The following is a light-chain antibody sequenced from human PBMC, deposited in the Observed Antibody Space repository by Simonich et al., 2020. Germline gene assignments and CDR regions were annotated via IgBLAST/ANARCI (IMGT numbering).Light chain of an antibody. CDR2: WAS. J-gene: IGKJ1*01. V-gene: IGKV4-1*01. CDR1: QSVLYSSNNKNY. CDR3: QQYYSTPQT. Sequence: DIVMTQSPDSLAVSLGERATIHCKSSQSVLYSSNNKNYLAWYQQKPGQPPKLLIYWASTREAGVPGRFSGSGSGTDFTLTISSLQAEDVAVYYCQQYYSTPQTFGQGTKVEIK.